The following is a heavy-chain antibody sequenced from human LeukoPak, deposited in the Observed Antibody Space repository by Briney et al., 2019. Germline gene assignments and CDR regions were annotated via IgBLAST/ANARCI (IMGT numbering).Heavy chain of an antibody. CDR2: INHNGNVN. V-gene: IGHV3-7*03. Sequence: GGSLRLSCAASASTFSNDAIHWVRQAPGKGLEWVASINHNGNVNYYVDSVKGRFTISRDNAKNSLYLQMSNLRAEDTAVYFCARGGGLDVWGQGATVTVSS. D-gene: IGHD3-16*01. CDR3: ARGGGLDV. CDR1: ASTFSNDA. J-gene: IGHJ6*02.